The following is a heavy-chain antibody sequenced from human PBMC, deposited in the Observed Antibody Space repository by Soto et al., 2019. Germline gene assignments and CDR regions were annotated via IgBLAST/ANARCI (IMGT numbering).Heavy chain of an antibody. Sequence: QLQLQESGPGLVKSSETLSLTCTVSGASINSTSFYWGWIRQPPGKGLEWIGSIFHSGRTHYNPSLKSRVTLSVDTSRSQVSLEVGSVTAADTAVYYCVRQASKVWGAYPQATNFWGQGTLVTVSS. V-gene: IGHV4-39*01. J-gene: IGHJ4*02. CDR1: GASINSTSFY. CDR3: VRQASKVWGAYPQATNF. D-gene: IGHD3-16*02. CDR2: IFHSGRT.